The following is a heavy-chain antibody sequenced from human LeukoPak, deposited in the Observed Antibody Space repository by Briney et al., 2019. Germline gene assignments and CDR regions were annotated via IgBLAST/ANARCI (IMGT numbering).Heavy chain of an antibody. V-gene: IGHV1-8*03. J-gene: IGHJ4*02. CDR1: GGTFSSYA. Sequence: ASVKVSCKASGGTFSSYAISWVRQATGQGLEWMGWMNPNSGNTGFAQKFQGRVTITRDTSISTAYMELSSLRSGDTAVYYCARGPTGYDAYYFDYWGQGTLVTVSS. CDR3: ARGPTGYDAYYFDY. D-gene: IGHD5-12*01. CDR2: MNPNSGNT.